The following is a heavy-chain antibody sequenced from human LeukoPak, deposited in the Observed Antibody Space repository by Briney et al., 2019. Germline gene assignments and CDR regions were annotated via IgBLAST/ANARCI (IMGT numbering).Heavy chain of an antibody. CDR2: ISTNTGNP. D-gene: IGHD3-16*02. Sequence: ASVKVSCKAPGYTFTSYGISWVRQAPGQGLEWMGWISTNTGNPTYAQGFTGRYVFSLDTSVSTAYLQISGLKADDTAVYYCARAYQPLGGLSLPDYWGQGTLVSVSS. CDR3: ARAYQPLGGLSLPDY. CDR1: GYTFTSYG. V-gene: IGHV7-4-1*02. J-gene: IGHJ4*02.